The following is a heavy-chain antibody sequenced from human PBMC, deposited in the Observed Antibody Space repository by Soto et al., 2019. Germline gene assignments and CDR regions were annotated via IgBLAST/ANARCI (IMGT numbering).Heavy chain of an antibody. CDR2: ITTSGDTA. CDR1: GFTFSSYA. D-gene: IGHD3-16*02. J-gene: IGHJ4*02. Sequence: EVQLLESGGGLVQPGGSLRLSCVASGFTFSSYAMTWVRQAPGKGLEWVSSITTSGDTAYSAESVKGRFTISSDDSRNTLYLQMNSLRVEDTAVYYCANVIARVDWGQGTLVTVSS. CDR3: ANVIARVD. V-gene: IGHV3-23*01.